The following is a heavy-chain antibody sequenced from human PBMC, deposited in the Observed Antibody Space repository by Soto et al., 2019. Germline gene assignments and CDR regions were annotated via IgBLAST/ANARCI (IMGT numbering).Heavy chain of an antibody. CDR1: GGSIRSGGYF. Sequence: SETLSLTCTVSGGSIRSGGYFWSWVRQHPGKGLEWIGHIYYRGGTSYNPSLESRVAMSVDTSKNEFTLKVNSATAADTAIYYCARFAKEENPKLESWYAFDFWGRGTLVTVSS. CDR2: IYYRGGT. CDR3: ARFAKEENPKLESWYAFDF. J-gene: IGHJ4*02. V-gene: IGHV4-31*03. D-gene: IGHD6-13*01.